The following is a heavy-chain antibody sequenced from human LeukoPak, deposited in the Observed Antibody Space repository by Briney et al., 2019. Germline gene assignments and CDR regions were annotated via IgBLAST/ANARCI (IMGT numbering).Heavy chain of an antibody. J-gene: IGHJ4*02. D-gene: IGHD6-6*01. CDR3: ARDRGAARPFDY. CDR1: GYTFTSYY. Sequence: ASVKVSCKSSGYTFTSYYMYWVRQAPGQGLEWVALINPSGGSTNYAQKFQGRVTMTRDMSTSTVYLEVNSLRSEDTAVYYCARDRGAARPFDYWGQGTLVTVSS. CDR2: INPSGGST. V-gene: IGHV1-46*01.